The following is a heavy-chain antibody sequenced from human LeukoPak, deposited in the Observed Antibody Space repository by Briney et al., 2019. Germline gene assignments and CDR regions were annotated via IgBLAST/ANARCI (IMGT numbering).Heavy chain of an antibody. J-gene: IGHJ4*02. CDR1: GGSIGIDY. CDR3: ARIQKWSFDY. CDR2: IYYSGST. Sequence: SETLSLTCTVSGGSIGIDYWSWVRQPPGKGLEWVGYIYYSGSTKYNSSLKSRVTISVHRSKNQFSLKLTSVSAADTAVYYCARIQKWSFDYWGPGALVTVSS. V-gene: IGHV4-59*01. D-gene: IGHD5-18*01.